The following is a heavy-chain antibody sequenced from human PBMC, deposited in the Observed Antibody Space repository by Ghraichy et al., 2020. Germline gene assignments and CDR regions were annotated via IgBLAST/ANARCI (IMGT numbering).Heavy chain of an antibody. J-gene: IGHJ6*02. V-gene: IGHV3-43D*03. D-gene: IGHD1-26*01. CDR2: IIWDGSTA. Sequence: SCAASGFNFDEYVIHWVRQPPGKGLEWVSVIIWDGSTAYLADSVKGRFSLSRDNREKSVYLQMNSLKPEDSGVYFCAKALGTYSNYYYYGMDVWGPGTTVTVS. CDR1: GFNFDEYV. CDR3: AKALGTYSNYYYYGMDV.